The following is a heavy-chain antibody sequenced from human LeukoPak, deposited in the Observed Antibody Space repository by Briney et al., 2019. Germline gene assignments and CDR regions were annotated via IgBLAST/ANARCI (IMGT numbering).Heavy chain of an antibody. Sequence: GGSLRLSCAASGFTFSSYAMSWVRQAPGKGLEWVSSISSSSSYIYYADSVKGRFTISRDNAKNSLYLQMDSLRAEDTAVYYCARVNRMICDYWGQGTLVTVSS. D-gene: IGHD3-22*01. CDR2: ISSSSSYI. CDR3: ARVNRMICDY. J-gene: IGHJ4*02. CDR1: GFTFSSYA. V-gene: IGHV3-21*01.